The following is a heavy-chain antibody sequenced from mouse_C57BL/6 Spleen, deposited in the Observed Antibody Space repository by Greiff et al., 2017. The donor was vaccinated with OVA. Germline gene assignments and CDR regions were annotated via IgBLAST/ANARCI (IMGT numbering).Heavy chain of an antibody. Sequence: EVHLVESGGGLVQPGGSLKLSCAASGFTFSDYYMYWVRQTPEKRLEWVAYISNGGGSTYYPDTVKGRFTISRDNAKNTLYLQMSRLKSEDTAMYYCARPRYDYDWYFDVWGTGTTVTVSS. CDR3: ARPRYDYDWYFDV. D-gene: IGHD2-4*01. CDR2: ISNGGGST. CDR1: GFTFSDYY. V-gene: IGHV5-12*01. J-gene: IGHJ1*03.